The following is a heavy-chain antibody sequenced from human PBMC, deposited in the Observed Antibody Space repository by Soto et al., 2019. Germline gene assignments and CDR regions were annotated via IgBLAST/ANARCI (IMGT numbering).Heavy chain of an antibody. CDR2: IYSGGST. CDR3: ARDWPLYCSGGSCALYYMDV. CDR1: GFTVSSNY. V-gene: IGHV3-66*01. J-gene: IGHJ6*03. Sequence: WGSLRLSCAASGFTVSSNYMSWVRQAPGKGLEWVSVIYSGGSTYYADSVKGRFTISRDNSKNTLYLQMNSLRAEDTAVYYCARDWPLYCSGGSCALYYMDVWGKGTTVTVSS. D-gene: IGHD2-15*01.